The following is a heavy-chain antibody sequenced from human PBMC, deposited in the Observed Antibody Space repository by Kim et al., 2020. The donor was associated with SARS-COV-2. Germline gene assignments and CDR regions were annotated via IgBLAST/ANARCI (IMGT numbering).Heavy chain of an antibody. V-gene: IGHV1-69*13. Sequence: SVKVSCKASGGTFSSYAISWVRQAPGQGLEWMGGIIPIFGTANYAQKFQGRVTITADESTSTAYMELSSLRSEDTAVYYCAHDPGDYYDSSGYYRYWGQGTLVTVSS. D-gene: IGHD3-22*01. CDR2: IIPIFGTA. CDR1: GGTFSSYA. CDR3: AHDPGDYYDSSGYYRY. J-gene: IGHJ4*02.